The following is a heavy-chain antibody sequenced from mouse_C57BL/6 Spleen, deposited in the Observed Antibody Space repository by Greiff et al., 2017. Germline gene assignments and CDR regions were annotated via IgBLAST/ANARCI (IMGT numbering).Heavy chain of an antibody. CDR3: ARGNDGYPAWFAY. J-gene: IGHJ3*01. CDR1: GYSITSGYY. CDR2: ISYDGSN. Sequence: VQLKESGPGLVKPSQSLSLTCSVTGYSITSGYYWNWIRQFPGNKLEWMGYISYDGSNNYNPSLKNRISITRDTSKNQFFLKLNSVTTEDTATYYCARGNDGYPAWFAYWGQGTLVTVSA. D-gene: IGHD2-3*01. V-gene: IGHV3-6*01.